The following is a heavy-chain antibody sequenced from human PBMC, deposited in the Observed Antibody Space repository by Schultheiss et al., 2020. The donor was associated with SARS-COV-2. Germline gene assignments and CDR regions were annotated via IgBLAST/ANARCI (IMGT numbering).Heavy chain of an antibody. CDR1: GITFSKFA. D-gene: IGHD3-16*01. Sequence: GGSLRLSCAASGITFSKFAMSWVRQAPGKGLDWVSGITGSGGSTYYADSVKGRFTISRDNSKSTLYLQMDNLRADDTAVYYCAREVGERAVTHRCLDYWGHGTLVTVSS. J-gene: IGHJ4*01. CDR3: AREVGERAVTHRCLDY. CDR2: ITGSGGST. V-gene: IGHV3-23*01.